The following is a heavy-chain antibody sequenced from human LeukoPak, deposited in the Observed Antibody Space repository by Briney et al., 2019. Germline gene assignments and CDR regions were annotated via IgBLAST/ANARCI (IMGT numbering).Heavy chain of an antibody. CDR1: AYTLTGHY. CDR3: ARERFLEWLCGYGMDV. J-gene: IGHJ6*02. D-gene: IGHD3-3*01. CDR2: VNPNSGGT. V-gene: IGHV1-2*02. Sequence: GSSVTVSRKASAYTLTGHYKHLVRQAPAPGREWMGLVNPNSGGTNYEQKFQGRVTMTRDTSISPAYMELSRLRSDDTAVYYCARERFLEWLCGYGMDVWGQGTTVTVSS.